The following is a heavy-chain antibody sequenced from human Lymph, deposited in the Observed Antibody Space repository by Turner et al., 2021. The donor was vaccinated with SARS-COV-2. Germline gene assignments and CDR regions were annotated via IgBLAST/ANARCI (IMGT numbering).Heavy chain of an antibody. Sequence: EVQLVGSGGGLVKPGGSLRLSCAASGFTFSGYSMNWVRQAPGKGLEGVSSITFTSSYIYYADSVKGRFTISRDNAKNSLYLQMNSLRAEDTAVYYCARGPPDFPYYFDYWGQGTLVTVSS. CDR3: ARGPPDFPYYFDY. CDR1: GFTFSGYS. CDR2: ITFTSSYI. J-gene: IGHJ4*02. D-gene: IGHD2-21*02. V-gene: IGHV3-21*01.